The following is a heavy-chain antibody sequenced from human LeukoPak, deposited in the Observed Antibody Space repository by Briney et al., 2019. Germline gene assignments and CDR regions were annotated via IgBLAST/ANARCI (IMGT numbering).Heavy chain of an antibody. J-gene: IGHJ6*02. Sequence: GASVKVSCKASGYTFTSYGISWVRQAPGQGLEWMGWISAYNGNTNYAQKLQGRVTMTTDTSTTTAYMELRSLRSDDTAVYYCARFWDDIVIVPPAPPYYGMDVWGQGTTVTVSS. D-gene: IGHD2-2*01. CDR3: ARFWDDIVIVPPAPPYYGMDV. V-gene: IGHV1-18*01. CDR2: ISAYNGNT. CDR1: GYTFTSYG.